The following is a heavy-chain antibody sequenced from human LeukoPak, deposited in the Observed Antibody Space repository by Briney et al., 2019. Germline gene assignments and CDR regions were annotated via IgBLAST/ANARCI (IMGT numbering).Heavy chain of an antibody. V-gene: IGHV3-7*01. CDR3: ARAWGLAAAGDYFDY. D-gene: IGHD6-13*01. CDR1: GFIFSSYW. J-gene: IGHJ4*02. Sequence: GGSLRLSCAASGFIFSSYWMSWVRQAPGKGLEWVANIKQDGSESVYVDSVKGRFTISRDNAKNSLYLLMNSLRAEDTAVYYCARAWGLAAAGDYFDYWGQGTLVTVSS. CDR2: IKQDGSES.